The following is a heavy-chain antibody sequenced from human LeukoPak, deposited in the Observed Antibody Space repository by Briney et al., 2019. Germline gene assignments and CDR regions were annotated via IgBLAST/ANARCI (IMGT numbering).Heavy chain of an antibody. D-gene: IGHD3-10*01. Sequence: PSETLSLTCTVSGGSISSSSYYWGWIRQPPGKGLEWIGSIYYSGSTYYNPSLKSRVTISVDTSKNQFSLKLSSVTAADTAVYYCARLFGDISSGGDNLWGQGTLVTVSS. CDR2: IYYSGST. CDR1: GGSISSSSYY. J-gene: IGHJ4*02. CDR3: ARLFGDISSGGDNL. V-gene: IGHV4-39*01.